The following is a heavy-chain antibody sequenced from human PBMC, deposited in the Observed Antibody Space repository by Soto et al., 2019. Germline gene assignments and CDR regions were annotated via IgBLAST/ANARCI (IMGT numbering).Heavy chain of an antibody. V-gene: IGHV3-30*02. D-gene: IGHD2-8*02. CDR3: TIVPVADSALDH. CDR2: MSYDGSDT. Sequence: GGSLRLSCVGSGFIFSNNGMHWVRQTPGKGLEWVAFMSYDGSDTFYADSVKGRFTISRDNSKKTLFLHMSNLSAEDTAMYYRTIVPVADSALDHWCQGTLVTVYS. CDR1: GFIFSNNG. J-gene: IGHJ4*02.